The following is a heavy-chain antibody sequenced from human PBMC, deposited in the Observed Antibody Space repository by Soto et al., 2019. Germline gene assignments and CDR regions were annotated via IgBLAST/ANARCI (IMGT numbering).Heavy chain of an antibody. V-gene: IGHV3-15*07. D-gene: IGHD3-22*01. CDR1: GFTFSNAW. CDR3: TTGVQYYYDSSGYYGPDDY. Sequence: GGCLRLSCAASGFTFSNAWMNWVRQAPGKGLEWVGRIKSKTDGGTTDYAAPVKGRFTISRDDSKNTLYLQMNSLKTEDTAVYYCTTGVQYYYDSSGYYGPDDYWGQGTLVTVSS. CDR2: IKSKTDGGTT. J-gene: IGHJ4*02.